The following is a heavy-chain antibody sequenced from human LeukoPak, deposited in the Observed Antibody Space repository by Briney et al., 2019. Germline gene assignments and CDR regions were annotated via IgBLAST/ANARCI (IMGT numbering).Heavy chain of an antibody. D-gene: IGHD4-17*01. CDR3: ARLEGYGDYKPAYFDY. J-gene: IGHJ4*02. CDR2: INHSGST. CDR1: GGSFSGYY. Sequence: PSETLSLTCAVYGGSFSGYYWSWIRQPPGKGLEWIGEINHSGSTNYNPSLKSRVTISVDTSKNQFSLKLGSVTAADTAVYYCARLEGYGDYKPAYFDYWGQGTLVTVSS. V-gene: IGHV4-34*01.